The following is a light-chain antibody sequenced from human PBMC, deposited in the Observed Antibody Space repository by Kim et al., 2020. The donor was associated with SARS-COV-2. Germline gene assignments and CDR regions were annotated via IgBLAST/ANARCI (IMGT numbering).Light chain of an antibody. CDR1: KLGDKY. Sequence: SYELTQPPSVSVSPGQTASITCSGDKLGDKYACWYQQKPGQSPVLVIYQDTRRPSGIPERFSASNSGNTATLTISGTQAMDEADHYCQAWDSGVVFG. CDR2: QDT. J-gene: IGLJ3*02. CDR3: QAWDSGVV. V-gene: IGLV3-1*01.